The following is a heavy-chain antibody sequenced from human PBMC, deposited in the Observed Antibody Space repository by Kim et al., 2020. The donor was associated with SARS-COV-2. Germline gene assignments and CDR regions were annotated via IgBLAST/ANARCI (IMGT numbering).Heavy chain of an antibody. CDR3: AGVYIFQGYSYHYYYGMDV. J-gene: IGHJ6*02. Sequence: ASVKVSCKASGYTFTSYAMNWVRQAPGQGLEWMGWINTNTGNPTYAQGFTGRFVFSLDTSVSTAYLQISSLKAEDTAVYYCAGVYIFQGYSYHYYYGMDVGGQGTTVSVSS. CDR2: INTNTGNP. V-gene: IGHV7-4-1*02. CDR1: GYTFTSYA. D-gene: IGHD5-18*01.